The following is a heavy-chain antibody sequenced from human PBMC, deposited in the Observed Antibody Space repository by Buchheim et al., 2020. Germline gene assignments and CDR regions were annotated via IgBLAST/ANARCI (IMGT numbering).Heavy chain of an antibody. J-gene: IGHJ4*02. CDR2: ISASGGST. CDR1: GFTLSSYA. V-gene: IGHV3-23*01. D-gene: IGHD3-3*01. CDR3: AKGFWSRYYFFDH. Sequence: EVQLLESGGNLVQPGGSLRLSCAVSGFTLSSYAMSWVRQAPGKGLEWVSGISASGGSTYYADSAKGRFTISRDNSKNTLYMQMNSLRAEDTAVYYCAKGFWSRYYFFDHWGQGTL.